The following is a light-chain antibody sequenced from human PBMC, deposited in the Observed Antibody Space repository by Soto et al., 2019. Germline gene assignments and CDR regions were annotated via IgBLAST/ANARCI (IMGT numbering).Light chain of an antibody. CDR2: GAS. CDR1: QSVGGD. J-gene: IGKJ4*01. Sequence: ERVMTQSPATLPVSPGERATLSCRASQSVGGDLAWYQQKPGQAPRLLIYGASSRAPGIPDRFSGTGSGTEFTLTISSLQAEDSAVYYCPQYENWLQLTLGGGTQVEIK. V-gene: IGKV3-15*01. CDR3: PQYENWLQLT.